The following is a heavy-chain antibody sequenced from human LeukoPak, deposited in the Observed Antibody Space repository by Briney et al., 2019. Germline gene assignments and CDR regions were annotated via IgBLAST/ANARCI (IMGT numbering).Heavy chain of an antibody. D-gene: IGHD3-10*01. CDR3: AKRASGSGTSLYYFDY. J-gene: IGHJ4*02. CDR2: ISGSGGTT. V-gene: IGHV3-23*01. Sequence: PGGSLRLSCAASGFTFNSYAMTWVRQAPGKGLEWVSSISGSGGTTYYADSVKGRFTISRDNSKNTLSLQMNSLRAEDTAVYYCAKRASGSGTSLYYFDYWGQGTLVAVSS. CDR1: GFTFNSYA.